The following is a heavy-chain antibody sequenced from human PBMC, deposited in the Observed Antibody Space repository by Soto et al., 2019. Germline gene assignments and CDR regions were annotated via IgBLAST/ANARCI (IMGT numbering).Heavy chain of an antibody. CDR1: GYAFSSYW. D-gene: IGHD2-8*02. J-gene: IGHJ5*02. CDR3: ARGYCTATICDPWFDP. Sequence: GESLKISCQGSGYAFSSYWIAWVRQMPGKGLEWMGTIYPGDSDTRYSPSFQGQVTISVDKSITTAYLQWSSLKASDTAMYYCARGYCTATICDPWFDPWGQGTLVTVS. CDR2: IYPGDSDT. V-gene: IGHV5-51*01.